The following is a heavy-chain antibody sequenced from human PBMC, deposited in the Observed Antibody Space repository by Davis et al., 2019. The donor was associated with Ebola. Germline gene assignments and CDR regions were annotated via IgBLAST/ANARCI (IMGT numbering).Heavy chain of an antibody. D-gene: IGHD5-24*01. CDR1: GFTFSSYG. J-gene: IGHJ4*02. CDR3: ARGRWLQQYYFDY. V-gene: IGHV3-30*02. CDR2: IRYDGSNK. Sequence: GESLKISCAASGFTFSSYGMHWVRQAPGKGLEWVAFIRYDGSNKYYADSVKGRFTISRDNSKNTLYLQMNSLRAEDTAVYYCARGRWLQQYYFDYWGQGTLVTVSS.